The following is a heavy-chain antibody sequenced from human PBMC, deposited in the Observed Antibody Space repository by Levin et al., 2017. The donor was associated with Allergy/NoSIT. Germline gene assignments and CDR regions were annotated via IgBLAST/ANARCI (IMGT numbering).Heavy chain of an antibody. V-gene: IGHV4-59*02. CDR1: GGSVNTFY. D-gene: IGHD1-14*01. CDR2: IYFNGNT. J-gene: IGHJ6*02. CDR3: ARHNNNHYFYGMDV. Sequence: SCTVAGGSVNTFYWSWVRQSPGKGLEWLAHIYFNGNTNYNPSLRSRVTISLGTSVNQVSLTLTSVTTADTAVYYCARHNNNHYFYGMDVWGQGTAVSVSS.